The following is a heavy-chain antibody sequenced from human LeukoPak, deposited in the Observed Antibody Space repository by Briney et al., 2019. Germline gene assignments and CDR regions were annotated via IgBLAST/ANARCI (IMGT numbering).Heavy chain of an antibody. CDR2: INHSGST. CDR1: GGSFSRYY. Sequence: PSETLSLTCAVYGGSFSRYYWSWIRQPPGKGLEWIGEINHSGSTNYNPSLKSRVTISVDTSKNQFSLKLSSVTAADTAVYYCARGRGSGSYYSYYFDYWGQGTLVTVSS. V-gene: IGHV4-34*01. CDR3: ARGRGSGSYYSYYFDY. J-gene: IGHJ4*02. D-gene: IGHD3-10*01.